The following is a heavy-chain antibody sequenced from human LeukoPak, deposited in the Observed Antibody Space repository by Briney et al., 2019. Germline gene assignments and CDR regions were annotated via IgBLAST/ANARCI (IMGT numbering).Heavy chain of an antibody. Sequence: SQTLSLTCTVSGGSISSGGHYWTWIRQDPEKGLEWIGYIYYSGTTYYNPSLKSRVIMSVDTSKNQFSLKVSSVTAADTAVYYCARDGGYGSGSYFFDYWGQGTLVTVSS. J-gene: IGHJ4*02. CDR1: GGSISSGGHY. CDR2: IYYSGTT. D-gene: IGHD3-10*01. CDR3: ARDGGYGSGSYFFDY. V-gene: IGHV4-31*03.